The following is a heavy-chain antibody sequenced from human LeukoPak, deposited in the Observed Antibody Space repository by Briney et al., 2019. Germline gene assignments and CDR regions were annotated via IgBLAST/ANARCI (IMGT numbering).Heavy chain of an antibody. J-gene: IGHJ6*03. Sequence: SETLSLTCTVSGGSISSYYWSWIRQPPGKGLEWIGYIYTSGSTNYNPSLKSRVTISVDTSNNQFSLNLSSVTAADTAVYFCARLPTRSSSSSYYYYMDVWGKGTTVTVSS. D-gene: IGHD6-6*01. CDR1: GGSISSYY. CDR3: ARLPTRSSSSSYYYYMDV. CDR2: IYTSGST. V-gene: IGHV4-4*09.